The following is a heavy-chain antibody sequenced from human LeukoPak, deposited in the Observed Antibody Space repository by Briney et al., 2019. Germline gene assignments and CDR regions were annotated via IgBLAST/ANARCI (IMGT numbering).Heavy chain of an antibody. J-gene: IGHJ6*02. CDR1: GGSISSGGYS. CDR3: ARGGYDFWSGYYTHGMDV. CDR2: IYHSGST. Sequence: SETLSLTCAVSGGSISSGGYSWSWIRQPPGKGLEWTGYIYHSGSTYYNPSLKSRVTISVDRSKNQFSLKLSSVTAADTAVYYCARGGYDFWSGYYTHGMDVWGQGTTVTVSS. D-gene: IGHD3-3*01. V-gene: IGHV4-30-2*01.